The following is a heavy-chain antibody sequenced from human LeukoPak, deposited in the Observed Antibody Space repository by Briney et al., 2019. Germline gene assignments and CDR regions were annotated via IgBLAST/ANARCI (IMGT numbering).Heavy chain of an antibody. Sequence: TSQTLSLTCTVSGGSISSGSYYWSWIRQPAGKGLEWIGRVYTSGSTNYNPSLKSRVTISVDTSKNQFSLKLSSVTAANTAVYYCAQLYYDILTGYGLGAFDIWGQGTMVTVSS. D-gene: IGHD3-9*01. V-gene: IGHV4-61*02. CDR2: VYTSGST. J-gene: IGHJ3*02. CDR3: AQLYYDILTGYGLGAFDI. CDR1: GGSISSGSYY.